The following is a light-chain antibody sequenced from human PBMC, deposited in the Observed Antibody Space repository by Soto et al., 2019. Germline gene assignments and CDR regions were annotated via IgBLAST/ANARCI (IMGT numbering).Light chain of an antibody. CDR3: QQSYSSPPT. CDR1: QGISSA. Sequence: AIQFAQSPSSLSSSVRERFTITCRASQGISSALAWYQQKPGKAPKLLIYDASSLESGVPSRFSGSGSGTEFTLTISSLQPDDFATYYCQQSYSSPPTFGQGTKVDIK. CDR2: DAS. J-gene: IGKJ1*01. V-gene: IGKV1-13*02.